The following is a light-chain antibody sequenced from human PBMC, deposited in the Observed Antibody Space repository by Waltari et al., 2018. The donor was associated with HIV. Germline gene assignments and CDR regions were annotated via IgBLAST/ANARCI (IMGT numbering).Light chain of an antibody. V-gene: IGLV3-25*03. CDR2: RDT. Sequence: SYELTQPPSVSVSPGQTAGITCSGDVLSRQYTYWYRQKPGQAPVMVIYRDTGRHSGIPGRFSGSKSGTTVTLTIGGVQAEDEADYYCQSADNSGPHVVFGGGTTLTVL. CDR3: QSADNSGPHVV. J-gene: IGLJ2*01. CDR1: VLSRQY.